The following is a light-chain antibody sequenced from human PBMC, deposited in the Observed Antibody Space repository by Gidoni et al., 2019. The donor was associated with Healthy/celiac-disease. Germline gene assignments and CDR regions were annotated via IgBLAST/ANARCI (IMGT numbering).Light chain of an antibody. CDR2: AAS. CDR1: QGISSY. V-gene: IGKV1-9*01. Sequence: QLTQSPSSLSASVGDRVTITCRASQGISSYLAWYQQKPGKAPKLLIYAASTLQSGVPSRFSGSGSGTDFTLTISSLQPEDFATYYCQQLNSYPRTFGQGTKLEIK. CDR3: QQLNSYPRT. J-gene: IGKJ2*01.